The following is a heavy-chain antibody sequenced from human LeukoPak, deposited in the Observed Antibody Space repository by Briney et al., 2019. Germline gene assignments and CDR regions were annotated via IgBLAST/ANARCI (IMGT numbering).Heavy chain of an antibody. CDR2: ISSSSSYI. D-gene: IGHD2-15*01. J-gene: IGHJ4*02. Sequence: PGGSLRLSCAASGFTFSSYSMNWVRQAPGKGLEWVSSISSSSSYIYYADSVKGRFTISRDNAKNSLYLQMNSLRAEDTAVYFCAIGRDNVDYWGQGTLVTVSS. CDR1: GFTFSSYS. CDR3: AIGRDNVDY. V-gene: IGHV3-21*01.